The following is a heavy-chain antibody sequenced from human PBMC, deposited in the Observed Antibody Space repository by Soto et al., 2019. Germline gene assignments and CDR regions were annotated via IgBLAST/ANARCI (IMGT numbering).Heavy chain of an antibody. J-gene: IGHJ4*02. V-gene: IGHV4-39*01. CDR3: ARHTYYDILTGYGPLYY. Sequence: QLQLQESGPGLVKPSETLSLTCTVSGGSISSSSYYWGWIRQPPGKGLEWIGSIYYSGSTYYNPSLKSRVTISVDTSKNQFSLKLSSVTAADTAVYYCARHTYYDILTGYGPLYYWGQGTLVTVSS. CDR2: IYYSGST. D-gene: IGHD3-9*01. CDR1: GGSISSSSYY.